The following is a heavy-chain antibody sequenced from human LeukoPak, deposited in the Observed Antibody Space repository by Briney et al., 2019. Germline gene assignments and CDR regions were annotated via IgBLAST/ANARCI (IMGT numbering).Heavy chain of an antibody. CDR2: MNPNSGNT. Sequence: VSVKVSCKASGYTFTSYDINWVRQASGQGLEWMGWMNPNSGNTASAQKFQGRVTMTTNTSISTAYMELTGLRSEDTAMYFCARKGLLGSGKPWFDPWGQGTLVTVSS. D-gene: IGHD2-15*01. CDR3: ARKGLLGSGKPWFDP. CDR1: GYTFTSYD. J-gene: IGHJ5*02. V-gene: IGHV1-8*01.